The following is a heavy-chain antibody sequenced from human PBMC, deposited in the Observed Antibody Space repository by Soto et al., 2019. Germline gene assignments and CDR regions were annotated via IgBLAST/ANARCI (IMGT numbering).Heavy chain of an antibody. CDR2: IYYSGST. J-gene: IGHJ4*02. CDR1: GGSISSGGYY. CDR3: ASSPPYSSGWYGGDY. D-gene: IGHD6-19*01. Sequence: QVQLQESGPGLVKPSQTLSLTCTVSGGSISSGGYYWSWIRQHPGKGLEWIGYIYYSGSTYYNPSLKSRVTLSVDTSKNQCALKLSSVPAADPAVYYCASSPPYSSGWYGGDYWGQGPLVTVSS. V-gene: IGHV4-31*03.